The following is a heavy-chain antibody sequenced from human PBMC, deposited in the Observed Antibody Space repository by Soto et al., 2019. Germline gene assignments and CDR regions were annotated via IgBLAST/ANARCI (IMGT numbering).Heavy chain of an antibody. CDR1: GGSFSGYY. J-gene: IGHJ4*02. D-gene: IGHD3-22*01. CDR3: ARGIGYYDSSGYSDY. CDR2: INHSGST. Sequence: SETLSLTCAVYGGSFSGYYWSWIRQPPGKGLEWIGEINHSGSTNYNPSLKSRVTISVDTSKNQFSLKLSSVTAADTAVYYCARGIGYYDSSGYSDYWGQGTLVTVSS. V-gene: IGHV4-34*01.